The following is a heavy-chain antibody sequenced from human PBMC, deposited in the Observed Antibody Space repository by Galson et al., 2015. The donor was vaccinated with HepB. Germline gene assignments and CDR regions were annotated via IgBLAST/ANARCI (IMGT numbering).Heavy chain of an antibody. CDR3: ARVTRSFGGVNFDN. V-gene: IGHV1-2*02. CDR1: GYSFSDYY. CDR2: INPHSGDT. Sequence: SVKVSCKASGYSFSDYYMHWVRQAPGLGLEWMGWINPHSGDTNYAQKFQGRVTLTRDTSISTAYMELSSLRSDDAALYYCARVTRSFGGVNFDNWGQGTLVTVSS. J-gene: IGHJ4*02. D-gene: IGHD3-3*01.